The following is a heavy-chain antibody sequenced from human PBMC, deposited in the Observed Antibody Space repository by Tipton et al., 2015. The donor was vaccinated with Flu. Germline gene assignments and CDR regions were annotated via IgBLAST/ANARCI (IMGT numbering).Heavy chain of an antibody. CDR1: GFTFSSYS. J-gene: IGHJ3*02. Sequence: SLRLSCAASGFTFSSYSMNWVRQAPGKGLEWVSSISSSSSYIYYADSVKGRFTISRDNAKNSLYLQMNSLRAEDTAVYYCAREDCSGGSCYSGPAGDDAVDIWGQGTMVTVSS. D-gene: IGHD2-15*01. CDR3: AREDCSGGSCYSGPAGDDAVDI. V-gene: IGHV3-21*01. CDR2: ISSSSSYI.